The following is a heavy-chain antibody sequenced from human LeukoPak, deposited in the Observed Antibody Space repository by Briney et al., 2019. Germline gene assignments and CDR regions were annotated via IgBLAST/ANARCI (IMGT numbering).Heavy chain of an antibody. D-gene: IGHD3-10*01. J-gene: IGHJ4*02. CDR3: AKGITVRGVIMNMAAY. Sequence: ASVKVSCKASGYTFTNYDIHWVRQATGQGLEWVGWMNPNSGTTGYAQKFQGRVTLTRDTSISTAYMELSSLRAEDTAVYYCAKGITVRGVIMNMAAYWGQGTLVTVSS. CDR1: GYTFTNYD. CDR2: MNPNSGTT. V-gene: IGHV1-8*03.